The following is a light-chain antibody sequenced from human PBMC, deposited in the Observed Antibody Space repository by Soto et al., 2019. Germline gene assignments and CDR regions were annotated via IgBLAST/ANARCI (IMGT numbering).Light chain of an antibody. J-gene: IGLJ3*02. V-gene: IGLV1-44*01. CDR3: AAWDDSLNGHWV. Sequence: QSVLTQPPSASGTPGQRVTISCSGSSSNIGSHTVNWYQQLPGTAPKLLIYSNNQRPSGVPDRFSGSKSGTSASLAISGLQSEDEADYYCAAWDDSLNGHWVFGGGTKVTVL. CDR1: SSNIGSHT. CDR2: SNN.